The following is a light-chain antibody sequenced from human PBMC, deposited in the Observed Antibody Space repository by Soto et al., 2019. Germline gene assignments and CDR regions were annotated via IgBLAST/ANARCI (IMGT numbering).Light chain of an antibody. CDR3: AAWDDSLKGVV. J-gene: IGLJ2*01. CDR2: SSS. V-gene: IGLV1-44*01. Sequence: QSVLTQPPSASGTPGQRVTISCSGSSSNIGSKAVNWYQHLPGTAPKLLIYSSSQRPSGVPDRFSGSKSGTSASMAISGLQSEDEADYYCAAWDDSLKGVVFGGGTKLTVL. CDR1: SSNIGSKA.